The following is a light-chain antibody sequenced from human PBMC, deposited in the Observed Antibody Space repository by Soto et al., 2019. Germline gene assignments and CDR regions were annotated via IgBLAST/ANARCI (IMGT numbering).Light chain of an antibody. J-gene: IGLJ3*02. CDR1: SNDVGKYNL. V-gene: IGLV2-14*02. Sequence: QSALTQPASVSGSPGQSITISCTGTSNDVGKYNLVSWYQHRPGKAPQLMIYDVSYRPSGVSNRFSGSKSGNTASLTISGLQADDEADYYCSSYTSINTRVFGGGTKLTVL. CDR3: SSYTSINTRV. CDR2: DVS.